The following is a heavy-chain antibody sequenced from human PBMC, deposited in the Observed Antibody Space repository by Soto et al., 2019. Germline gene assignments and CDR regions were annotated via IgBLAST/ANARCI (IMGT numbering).Heavy chain of an antibody. CDR3: ARGVAAAGDAFDI. J-gene: IGHJ3*02. CDR2: IYYSGST. D-gene: IGHD6-13*01. V-gene: IGHV4-59*01. Sequence: SETLSLTCTVSGGSISSYYWSWIRQPPGKGLEWIGYIYYSGSTNYNPSLKSRVTISVDTSKNQFSLKLSSMTAADTAVYYCARGVAAAGDAFDIWGQGTMVTVSS. CDR1: GGSISSYY.